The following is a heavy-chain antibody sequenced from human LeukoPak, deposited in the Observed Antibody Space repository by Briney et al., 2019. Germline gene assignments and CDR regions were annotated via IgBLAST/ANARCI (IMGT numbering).Heavy chain of an antibody. V-gene: IGHV3-30*18. D-gene: IGHD1-7*01. CDR3: AKDLTGVNYCLDQ. Sequence: GGSLRLSCAASGFSFSSYEMNWVRQAPGKGLEWVAVISNDRSNKHYADSVKGRFTISRDNSKNTLYLQMNSLRAEDTAVYYCAKDLTGVNYCLDQWGQGTLVTVSS. CDR2: ISNDRSNK. J-gene: IGHJ4*02. CDR1: GFSFSSYE.